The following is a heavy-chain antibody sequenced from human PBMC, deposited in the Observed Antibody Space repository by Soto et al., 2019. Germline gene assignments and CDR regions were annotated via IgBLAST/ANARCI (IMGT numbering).Heavy chain of an antibody. V-gene: IGHV2-5*02. CDR3: AHKGGRGAGMDV. J-gene: IGHJ6*02. D-gene: IGHD2-15*01. CDR2: IYWDGDK. Sequence: QITLKESGPTLVKPTQTLTLTCIFSGFSLSSSGVGVGWIRQPPGKALEWLALIYWDGDKRYSPSLKTRLTIXKXXSPNEVVLTMTNMDPVDTGTYYCAHKGGRGAGMDVWGQGTTVTVSS. CDR1: GFSLSSSGVG.